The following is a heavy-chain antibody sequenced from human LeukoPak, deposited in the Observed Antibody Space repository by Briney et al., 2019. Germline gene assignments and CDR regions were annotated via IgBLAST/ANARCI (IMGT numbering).Heavy chain of an antibody. V-gene: IGHV4-30-2*01. Sequence: PSETLSLTCAVSGGSISSGGYSWSWIRQPPGKGLEWIGYIYHSGSTYYNPSLKSRVTISVDRSKNQFSLKLSSVTAADTAVYYCARQGLRGPVGNWFDPWGQGTLVTVSS. CDR3: ARQGLRGPVGNWFDP. CDR2: IYHSGST. J-gene: IGHJ5*02. D-gene: IGHD6-25*01. CDR1: GGSISSGGYS.